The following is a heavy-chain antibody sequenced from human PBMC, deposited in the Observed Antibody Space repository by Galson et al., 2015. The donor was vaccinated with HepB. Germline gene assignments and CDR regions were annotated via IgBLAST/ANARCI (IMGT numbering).Heavy chain of an antibody. D-gene: IGHD6-13*01. V-gene: IGHV3-7*03. J-gene: IGHJ4*02. CDR1: GFTFSSYG. Sequence: SLRLSCAASGFTFSSYGMHWVRQAPGMGLEWVANINKDESEMHYMNSVKDRFTVSRDNAKNSLYLQMNNLRVDDTAVYYCARGTTEAPGIDYWGQGILVTVSS. CDR2: INKDESEM. CDR3: ARGTTEAPGIDY.